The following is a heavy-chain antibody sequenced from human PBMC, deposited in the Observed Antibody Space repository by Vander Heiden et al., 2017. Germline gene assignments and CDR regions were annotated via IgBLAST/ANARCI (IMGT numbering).Heavy chain of an antibody. Sequence: QVQLVESGGGVVQPGRFLRLPCAAAGFTFSSYGIPWVRQAPGKGLEWVAVISYYGSNKYYADSVKGRFTISRDNSKNTLYLQMNSLRAEDTAVYYCAKDKGSTCMDVWGQGTTVTVSS. CDR2: ISYYGSNK. CDR3: AKDKGSTCMDV. CDR1: GFTFSSYG. V-gene: IGHV3-30*18. D-gene: IGHD2-2*01. J-gene: IGHJ6*02.